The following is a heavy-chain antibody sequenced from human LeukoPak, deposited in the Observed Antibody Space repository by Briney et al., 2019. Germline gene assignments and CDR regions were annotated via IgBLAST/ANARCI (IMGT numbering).Heavy chain of an antibody. J-gene: IGHJ4*02. V-gene: IGHV3-30*18. Sequence: GGSLRLSCAASGFTFSSYGMHWVRQAPVKGLEWVAVISYDGSSKYYADSVKGRFTISRDNSKNTLYLQMNSLRAEDTAVYYCAKDVRIAVTWFDYWGQGTLVTVSS. CDR3: AKDVRIAVTWFDY. CDR1: GFTFSSYG. D-gene: IGHD6-19*01. CDR2: ISYDGSSK.